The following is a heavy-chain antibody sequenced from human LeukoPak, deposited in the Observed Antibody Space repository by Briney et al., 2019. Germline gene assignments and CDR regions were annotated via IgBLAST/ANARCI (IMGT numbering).Heavy chain of an antibody. J-gene: IGHJ3*02. Sequence: GASLQISCKGSGYSFTSYWIGWVRQMPGKGLEWMGIIYPGDSDTRYSPSFQGQVTISADKSISTAYLQWSSLKASDTAMYYCARGPTISYYYGSGARAFDIWGQGTMVTVSS. CDR2: IYPGDSDT. V-gene: IGHV5-51*01. CDR3: ARGPTISYYYGSGARAFDI. D-gene: IGHD3-10*01. CDR1: GYSFTSYW.